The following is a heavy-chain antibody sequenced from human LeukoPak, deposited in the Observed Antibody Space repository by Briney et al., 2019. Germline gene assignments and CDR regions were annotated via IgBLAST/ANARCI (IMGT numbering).Heavy chain of an antibody. CDR2: INGKSGAT. D-gene: IGHD3-9*01. V-gene: IGHV1-2*02. J-gene: IGHJ4*02. CDR1: GFTFTDHY. CDR3: VRDFDWGPDY. Sequence: GASVKVSCKASGFTFTDHYLHWVRQVPGRGLEWMGWINGKSGATFYAQKFQDRITVTRDTSISTMYLEVNRLTTDDTAVYYCVRDFDWGPDYWGQGTLVAVSS.